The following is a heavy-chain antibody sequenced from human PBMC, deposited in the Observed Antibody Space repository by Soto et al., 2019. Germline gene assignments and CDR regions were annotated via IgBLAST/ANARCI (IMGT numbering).Heavy chain of an antibody. Sequence: SGILSLTCSVSNSSIRSYYWSLIRQPPGKGLEWIGYMYYSGSSNYNPSLRGRATMSVDTSKNQFSLKLNSLTAADTAVYYCARLPSHLYSDSWYSFDFWSQGTLVSVSS. D-gene: IGHD6-13*01. CDR3: ARLPSHLYSDSWYSFDF. V-gene: IGHV4-59*08. J-gene: IGHJ4*01. CDR2: MYYSGSS. CDR1: NSSIRSYY.